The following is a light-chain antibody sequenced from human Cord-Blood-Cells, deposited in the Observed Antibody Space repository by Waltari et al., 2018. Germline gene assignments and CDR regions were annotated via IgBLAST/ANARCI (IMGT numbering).Light chain of an antibody. Sequence: QSALTQPRSVSGSPGQSVTISCTGTSSDVGGYTYVSWYQQHPGKAPKLMIYDVSKRPSGVPDRFSGSKSGNTASLTISGLQAEDEADYYCCPYAGSYTFYVFGTGTKVTVL. CDR1: SSDVGGYTY. CDR2: DVS. CDR3: CPYAGSYTFYV. J-gene: IGLJ1*01. V-gene: IGLV2-11*01.